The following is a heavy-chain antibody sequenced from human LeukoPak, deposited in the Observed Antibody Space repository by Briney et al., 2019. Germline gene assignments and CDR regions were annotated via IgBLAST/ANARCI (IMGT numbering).Heavy chain of an antibody. V-gene: IGHV4-61*02. Sequence: PSQTLSLTCTVSGGSISSGSYYWNWIRQPAGKGLEWIGRIYTSGSTNYNPSLKSRVTISVDTSKNQFSLKLSSVTAADAAVYYCARGDYYSVFDYWGQGTLVTVSS. CDR3: ARGDYYSVFDY. D-gene: IGHD3-10*01. CDR1: GGSISSGSYY. CDR2: IYTSGST. J-gene: IGHJ4*02.